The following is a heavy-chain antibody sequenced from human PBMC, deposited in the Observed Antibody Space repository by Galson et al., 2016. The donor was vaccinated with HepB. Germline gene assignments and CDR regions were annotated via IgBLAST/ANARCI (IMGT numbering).Heavy chain of an antibody. Sequence: SVKVSCKASGGSFSKSTTGWVRQAPGRGLEWMGGIIPLFGRIDYSQKFQARVSITADESTTTIYMDVSSLRYEDTAVYYCARGLGYDDGMDVWGQGTTVTVSS. D-gene: IGHD5-12*01. V-gene: IGHV1-69*13. J-gene: IGHJ6*02. CDR3: ARGLGYDDGMDV. CDR2: IIPLFGRI. CDR1: GGSFSKST.